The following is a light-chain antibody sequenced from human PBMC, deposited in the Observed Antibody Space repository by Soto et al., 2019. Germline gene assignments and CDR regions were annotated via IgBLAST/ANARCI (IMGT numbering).Light chain of an antibody. CDR3: QHLHSYPLS. J-gene: IGKJ4*01. Sequence: DIQWTQSPAFLSASLGDRVSIACRSSQDIGSYLAWYQQKSGKAPKLLIHTASTLQTGVPFRFSGIESGTEFTLTLRRLQTGDCATYDCQHLHSYPLSFCGGPKGDIK. CDR1: QDIGSY. V-gene: IGKV1-9*01. CDR2: TAS.